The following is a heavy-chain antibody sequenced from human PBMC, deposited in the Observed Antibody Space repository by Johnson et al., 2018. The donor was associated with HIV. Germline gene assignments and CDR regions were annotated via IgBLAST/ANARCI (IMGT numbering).Heavy chain of an antibody. V-gene: IGHV3-30-3*01. D-gene: IGHD3-10*01. CDR3: AREALLWFGENGAFDI. Sequence: VLLVESGGGVVQPGRSLRLSCAASGFTFSSYAMHWVRQAPGKGLEWVAVISYDGSNKYYADSVKGRFTISRDNSKNTLYLQMNSLRAEDTAVYYCAREALLWFGENGAFDIWGQGTMVTVSS. CDR2: ISYDGSNK. CDR1: GFTFSSYA. J-gene: IGHJ3*02.